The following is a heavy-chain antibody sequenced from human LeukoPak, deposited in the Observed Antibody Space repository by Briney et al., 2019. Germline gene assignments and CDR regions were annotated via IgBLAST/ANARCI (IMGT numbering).Heavy chain of an antibody. J-gene: IGHJ4*02. V-gene: IGHV1-3*01. Sequence: ASLKASSKASGYTFTSYPMHWVRHAPGQSLERTARLNAGNGKTKYSQKFQGRVTITRDTSASTAYMELSSLRSEDTAVYYCARRYYGSGSYYLFDYWGQGTLVTVSS. CDR1: GYTFTSYP. CDR3: ARRYYGSGSYYLFDY. D-gene: IGHD3-10*01. CDR2: LNAGNGKT.